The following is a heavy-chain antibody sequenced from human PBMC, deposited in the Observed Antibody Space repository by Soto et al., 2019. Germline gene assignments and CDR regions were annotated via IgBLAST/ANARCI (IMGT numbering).Heavy chain of an antibody. CDR3: ALTAGVPYYYYGMDV. CDR2: INHSGST. Sequence: QVQLQQWGAGLLKPSETLSLTCAVYGGSFSGYYWSWIRQPPGKGLEWIGEINHSGSTNYNPSLKSRVTISVDTSKNQFSLKLSSVTAADTAVYYCALTAGVPYYYYGMDVWGQGTTVTVSS. CDR1: GGSFSGYY. D-gene: IGHD3-3*01. V-gene: IGHV4-34*01. J-gene: IGHJ6*02.